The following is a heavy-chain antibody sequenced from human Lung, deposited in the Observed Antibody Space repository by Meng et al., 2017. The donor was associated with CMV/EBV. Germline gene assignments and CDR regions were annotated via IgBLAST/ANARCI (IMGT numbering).Heavy chain of an antibody. CDR2: LSDGGSNT. Sequence: LRLSCTASGFTFSNYWMHWVRPAPGKGLVWVSRLSDGGSNTAYADSVKGRFTISRDNAKNTLYLQMHSLTTEDTAVYYCARGGPQFDYWGQGTLVTVSS. V-gene: IGHV3-74*01. CDR3: ARGGPQFDY. J-gene: IGHJ4*02. CDR1: GFTFSNYW.